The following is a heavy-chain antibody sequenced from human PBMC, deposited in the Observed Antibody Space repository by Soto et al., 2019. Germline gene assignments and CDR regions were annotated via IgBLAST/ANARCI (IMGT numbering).Heavy chain of an antibody. D-gene: IGHD1-20*01. Sequence: EVPLLESGGGLVQPGGSLRHSCAASGFTFSAYAMIWVRQAPGKGLEWASTISSRGDSTYYADSVKGRFTISRDNSKNTVYLQMNNLRAEDTARYYCPVGIYYYGWDGWGQGTTVTVSS. J-gene: IGHJ6*02. CDR3: PVGIYYYGWDG. CDR2: ISSRGDST. V-gene: IGHV3-23*01. CDR1: GFTFSAYA.